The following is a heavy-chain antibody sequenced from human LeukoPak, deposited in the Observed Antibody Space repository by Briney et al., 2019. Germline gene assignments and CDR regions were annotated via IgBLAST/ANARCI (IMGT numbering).Heavy chain of an antibody. Sequence: SETLSLTCTVSGGSISSGGYYWSWIRQPPGKGLEWIGYIYHSGSTYYNPFLKSRVTISVDRSKNQFSLKLSSVTAADTAVYYCARGDPKTYDFWSGYPYYFDYWGQGTLVTVSS. D-gene: IGHD3-3*01. J-gene: IGHJ4*02. CDR2: IYHSGST. CDR1: GGSISSGGYY. CDR3: ARGDPKTYDFWSGYPYYFDY. V-gene: IGHV4-30-2*01.